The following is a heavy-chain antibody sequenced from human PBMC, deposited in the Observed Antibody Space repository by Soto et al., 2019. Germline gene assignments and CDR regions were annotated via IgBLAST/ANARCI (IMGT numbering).Heavy chain of an antibody. J-gene: IGHJ4*02. CDR1: GFTFTSYW. D-gene: IGHD3-22*01. CDR3: ARDYYDSSGYYPRFDY. CDR2: IKQDGSEK. V-gene: IGHV3-7*04. Sequence: GGSLRLSCAASGFTFTSYWMSWVRQAPGKGLEWVANIKQDGSEKYYVDSVKGRFTISRDNAKNSLYLQLNSLRAEDTAVYYCARDYYDSSGYYPRFDYWGQGTLVTVSS.